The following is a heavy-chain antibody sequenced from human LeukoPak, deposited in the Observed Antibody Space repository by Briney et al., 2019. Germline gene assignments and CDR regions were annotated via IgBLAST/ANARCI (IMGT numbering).Heavy chain of an antibody. D-gene: IGHD3-10*01. V-gene: IGHV3-30-3*01. CDR1: GFTFSSYA. Sequence: GGSLRLSCAASGFTFSSYAMHWVRQAPGKGLERVAVISYDGSTKYYADSVKGRFTISRDNSKNTLYLQMNSPRAEDTAVYYCARGLITMVRGVNLGYYGMDVWGQGTTVTVSS. CDR3: ARGLITMVRGVNLGYYGMDV. CDR2: ISYDGSTK. J-gene: IGHJ6*02.